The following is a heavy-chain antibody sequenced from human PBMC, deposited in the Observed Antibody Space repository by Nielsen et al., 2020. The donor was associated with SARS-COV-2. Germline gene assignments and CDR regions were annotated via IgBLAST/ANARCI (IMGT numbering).Heavy chain of an antibody. J-gene: IGHJ6*02. D-gene: IGHD3-3*01. CDR3: ARVFGVLDYYYALDV. Sequence: GESLKISCVGSGFSFRDYEMSWIRQAPGKGLEWEGFVRRKGYGETTEYAASVKGRFSISRDDAKSIAYLQMNSLKTEDTAVYFCARVFGVLDYYYALDVWGQGTTVTVSS. CDR2: VRRKGYGETT. V-gene: IGHV3-49*03. CDR1: GFSFRDYE.